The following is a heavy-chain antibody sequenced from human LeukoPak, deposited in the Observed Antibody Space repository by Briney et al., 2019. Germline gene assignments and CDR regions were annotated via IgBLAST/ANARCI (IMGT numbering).Heavy chain of an antibody. CDR2: ISFDGNNK. D-gene: IGHD5-18*01. Sequence: GGSLRLSCVASGFTFSTYALHWVRQAPGKGLEWVAVISFDGNNKYYAASVKGRFTISRDNSKNTVHLQMNSLRPDDTAVYYCAKDTALDYWGQGTLVTVSS. CDR1: GFTFSTYA. J-gene: IGHJ4*02. CDR3: AKDTALDY. V-gene: IGHV3-30-3*01.